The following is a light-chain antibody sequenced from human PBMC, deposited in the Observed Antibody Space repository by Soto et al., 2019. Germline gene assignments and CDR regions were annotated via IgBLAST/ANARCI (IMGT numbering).Light chain of an antibody. CDR2: HAS. J-gene: IGKJ1*01. V-gene: IGKV1-5*01. Sequence: DIQMTQSPSTLSASIGDRVTITCWASQTINNWLAWYQQKPGKAPNLLIYHASNLETGVPSRFSGSAFGTEFTLTISSLQPDDFATYYCQHYNSYPWTFGQGTKVDIK. CDR3: QHYNSYPWT. CDR1: QTINNW.